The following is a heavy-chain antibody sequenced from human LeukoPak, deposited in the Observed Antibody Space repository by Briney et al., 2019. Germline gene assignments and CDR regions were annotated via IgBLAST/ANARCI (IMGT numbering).Heavy chain of an antibody. D-gene: IGHD3-10*01. V-gene: IGHV3-74*01. CDR2: IVVDGSST. CDR1: GFTFSSYW. J-gene: IGHJ6*02. Sequence: GASLRLSCAASGFTFSSYWMHWVRQAPGKGLVWVSRIVVDGSSTRYADSVKGRFTISRDNAKNTLYLQMNGLRAEDTAVYYCTTVTYGSGSYWMSYYYYYYGMDVWGQGTTVTVSS. CDR3: TTVTYGSGSYWMSYYYYYYGMDV.